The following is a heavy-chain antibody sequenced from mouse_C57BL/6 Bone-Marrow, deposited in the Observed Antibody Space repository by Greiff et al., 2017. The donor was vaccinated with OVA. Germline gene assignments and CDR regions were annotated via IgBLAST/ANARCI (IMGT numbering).Heavy chain of an antibody. CDR1: GFSLTSYG. CDR2: IWSGGST. CDR3: AVERGWCFAY. V-gene: IGHV2-2*01. D-gene: IGHD1-1*02. Sequence: VQLQQSGPGLVQPSQSLSITCTVSGFSLTSYGVHWVRQSPGTGLEWLGVIWSGGSTDYNASFISRMSISKDNSKSQVFFKMNSLQADDTAIYYCAVERGWCFAYWGQGTLVTVSA. J-gene: IGHJ3*01.